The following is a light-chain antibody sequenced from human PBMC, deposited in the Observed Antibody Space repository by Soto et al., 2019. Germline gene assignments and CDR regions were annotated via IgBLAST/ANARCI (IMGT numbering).Light chain of an antibody. J-gene: IGKJ1*01. CDR3: QQYNNWSTT. CDR1: QSVSSN. V-gene: IGKV3-15*01. CDR2: GAS. Sequence: IVMTQSPANLSVSPGERATLSCRASQSVSSNLAWYQQKPGQAPRLLIYGASTRATGIPARFSGSGSGTEFTLTISSLQSEDFAVYYCQQYNNWSTTFGQGTKV.